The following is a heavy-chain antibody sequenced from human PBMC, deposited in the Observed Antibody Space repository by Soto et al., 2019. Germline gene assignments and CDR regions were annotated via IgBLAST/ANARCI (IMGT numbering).Heavy chain of an antibody. CDR3: ARDNPRSSGWDV. Sequence: EVQLVESGGGLVQPGGSLRLSCAASAFTLSSYSMNWVRQAPGKGLEWVSYINSGSTTIYYADSVKGRFTISRDNAKNSLYLQMNSLRDEGTAVYYCARDNPRSSGWDVWGQGTTVTVSS. J-gene: IGHJ6*02. V-gene: IGHV3-48*02. CDR2: INSGSTTI. CDR1: AFTLSSYS.